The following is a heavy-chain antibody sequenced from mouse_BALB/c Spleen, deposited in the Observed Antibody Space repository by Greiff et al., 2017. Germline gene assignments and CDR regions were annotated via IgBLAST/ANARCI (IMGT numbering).Heavy chain of an antibody. D-gene: IGHD2-3*01. J-gene: IGHJ2*01. Sequence: EVQRVESGGGLVKPGGSLKLSCAASGFTFSSYAMSWVRQTPEKRLEWVATISSGGSYTYYPGSVKGRFTISRDNAKNTLYLQMSSLRSEDTAMYYCARSYDGYYYFDYWGQGTTLTVSS. V-gene: IGHV5-9-3*01. CDR2: ISSGGSYT. CDR3: ARSYDGYYYFDY. CDR1: GFTFSSYA.